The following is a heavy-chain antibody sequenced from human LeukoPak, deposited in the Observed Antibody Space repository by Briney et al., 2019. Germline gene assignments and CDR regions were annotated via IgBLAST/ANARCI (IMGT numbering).Heavy chain of an antibody. Sequence: GGSLRLSCTASGFTFGDYAMSWFRQAPGKGLEWVGFIRSKAYGGTTEYAASVRGRFTISRDDSKSIAYLQMNSLKTEDTAVYYCTREPTEYLHHYYYMDVWGKGTTVTVCS. CDR2: IRSKAYGGTT. CDR3: TREPTEYLHHYYYMDV. V-gene: IGHV3-49*03. J-gene: IGHJ6*03. D-gene: IGHD2-2*02. CDR1: GFTFGDYA.